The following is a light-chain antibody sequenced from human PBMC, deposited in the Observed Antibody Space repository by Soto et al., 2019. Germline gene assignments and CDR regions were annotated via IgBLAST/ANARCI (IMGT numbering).Light chain of an antibody. V-gene: IGKV3-20*01. CDR1: QSVTSSY. J-gene: IGKJ1*01. CDR2: GAS. Sequence: EIVLTQSPGTLSLSPGEIATLSFRASQSVTSSYLAWYQQKPGQAPRLLIYGASNRATGIPDRFSGSGSGTDFTLTISSLQPEDFATYYCQQLNSYPRTFGQGTKVDIK. CDR3: QQLNSYPRT.